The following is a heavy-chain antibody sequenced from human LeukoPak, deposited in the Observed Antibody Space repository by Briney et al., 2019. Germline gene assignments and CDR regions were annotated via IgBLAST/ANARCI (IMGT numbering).Heavy chain of an antibody. J-gene: IGHJ4*02. CDR3: ARPEDGYNHPFFDY. Sequence: GGSLRLSCAASGFTFSSYVMHWVRQAPGKGLEWVAVIWYDGSNKYYADSVKGRFTISRDNSKNTLYLQMNSLRAEDTAVYYCARPEDGYNHPFFDYWGQGTLVTVSS. D-gene: IGHD5-24*01. CDR1: GFTFSSYV. V-gene: IGHV3-33*01. CDR2: IWYDGSNK.